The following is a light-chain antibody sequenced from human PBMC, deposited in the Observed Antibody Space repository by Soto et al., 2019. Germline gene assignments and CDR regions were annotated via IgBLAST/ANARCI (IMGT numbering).Light chain of an antibody. CDR3: QQYNDNWT. CDR1: QSISSW. J-gene: IGKJ1*01. V-gene: IGKV1-5*03. Sequence: DIQMTQSPSSLSASVGDRVTITCRASQSISSWLAWYQQKPGLAPKLLIYKASTLQSGVPSRFSGSGSGTEFTLAISSLQPDDSATYYCQQYNDNWTFGQGTKVDIK. CDR2: KAS.